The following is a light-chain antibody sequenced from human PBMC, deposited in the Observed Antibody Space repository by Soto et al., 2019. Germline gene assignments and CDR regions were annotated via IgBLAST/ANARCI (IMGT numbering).Light chain of an antibody. Sequence: DIQMTQSPSSVSASVGDRVTITCRASQGITSWLAWYQQKPGKGPKLLIYRASNLQRGGPSRFSGSGSVTDFTLTISGLQPADFATYYCQQPTTFPLTFGGGTKVEIK. V-gene: IGKV1-12*01. CDR1: QGITSW. J-gene: IGKJ4*01. CDR3: QQPTTFPLT. CDR2: RAS.